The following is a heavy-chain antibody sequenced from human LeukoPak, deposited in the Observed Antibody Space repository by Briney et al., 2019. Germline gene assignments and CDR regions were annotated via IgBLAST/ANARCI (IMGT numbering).Heavy chain of an antibody. D-gene: IGHD3-22*01. CDR3: AKDYKRTMIVVVIRADYFDY. Sequence: GGSLRLSCAASGFTFSSYAMSWVRQAPGKGLEWVSAISGSVGSTYYADSVKGRFTISRDNSKNTLYLQMNSLRAEDTAVYYCAKDYKRTMIVVVIRADYFDYWGQGTLVTVSS. CDR1: GFTFSSYA. J-gene: IGHJ4*02. V-gene: IGHV3-23*01. CDR2: ISGSVGST.